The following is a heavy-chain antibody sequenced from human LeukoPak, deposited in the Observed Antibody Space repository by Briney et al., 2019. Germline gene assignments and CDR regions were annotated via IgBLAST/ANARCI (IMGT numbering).Heavy chain of an antibody. CDR3: ARGEGGNVRYFDY. CDR2: IYSGGST. J-gene: IGHJ4*02. D-gene: IGHD4-23*01. CDR1: GFTVSSNY. Sequence: PGGSLRLSCAASGFTVSSNYMSWVRQAPGKGLEWVSVIYSGGSTYYADSVKGRFTISRDNSKNTLYLQMNSLRAEDTAVYYCARGEGGNVRYFDYWGQGTLVTVSS. V-gene: IGHV3-53*01.